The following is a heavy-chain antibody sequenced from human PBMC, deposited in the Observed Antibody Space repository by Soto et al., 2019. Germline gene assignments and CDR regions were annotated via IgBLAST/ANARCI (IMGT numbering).Heavy chain of an antibody. V-gene: IGHV1-69*08. Sequence: QVQLVQSGAAVKKPGSSVKVSCKASGGTFSSYTISWVRQAPGQGLEWMGRIIPILGIANYAQKFQGRVTITADKSTSTAYMELSSLRSEDTAVYYCARDRRSIAVAGTYWYFDLWGRGTLVTVSS. CDR2: IIPILGIA. J-gene: IGHJ2*01. CDR1: GGTFSSYT. CDR3: ARDRRSIAVAGTYWYFDL. D-gene: IGHD6-19*01.